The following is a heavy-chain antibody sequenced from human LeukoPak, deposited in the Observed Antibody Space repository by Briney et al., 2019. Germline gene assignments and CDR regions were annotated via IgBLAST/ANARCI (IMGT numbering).Heavy chain of an antibody. D-gene: IGHD2/OR15-2a*01. Sequence: ASLKLSCTASGYTFTGYYMHWVRQAPGQGLEWIGWINPTTAVTYYAQKFQGRVTITRDTSNSTAYMRLSRLRADDTALYYFARDYSTGISRYNWFDPWLQGGLVTVSS. V-gene: IGHV1-2*02. CDR1: GYTFTGYY. CDR3: ARDYSTGISRYNWFDP. J-gene: IGHJ5*02. CDR2: INPTTAVT.